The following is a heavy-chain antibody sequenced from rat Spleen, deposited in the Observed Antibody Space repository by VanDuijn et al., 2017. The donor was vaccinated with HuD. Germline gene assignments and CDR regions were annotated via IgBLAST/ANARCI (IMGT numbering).Heavy chain of an antibody. CDR2: ISSGGST. CDR1: GFSLSSNG. V-gene: IGHV2S12*01. D-gene: IGHD1-12*02. CDR3: TRDHSYWGSYYPGGFAY. Sequence: QVQLMESGPGLVQPSQTLSLTCTVSGFSLSSNGVSWVRQPPGKGLEWIATISSGGSTYYNSVLKFRLSISRDTSKSQVFLKMSILQTEDTAIYFCTRDHSYWGSYYPGGFAYWGQGTLVTVSS. J-gene: IGHJ3*01.